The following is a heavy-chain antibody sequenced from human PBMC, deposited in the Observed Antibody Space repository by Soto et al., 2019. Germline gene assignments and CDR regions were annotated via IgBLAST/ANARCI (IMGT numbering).Heavy chain of an antibody. CDR3: ARESEDLTSNFDY. CDR1: GVTFTRYS. CDR2: ISSTTNYI. V-gene: IGHV3-21*06. Sequence: GGSLRLSCAASGVTFTRYSMNWVRQAPGKGLEWVSSISSTTNYIYYGDSMKGRFTISRDNAKNSLYLEMNSLRAEDTAVYYCARESEDLTSNFDYWGQGPLVTVSS. J-gene: IGHJ4*02.